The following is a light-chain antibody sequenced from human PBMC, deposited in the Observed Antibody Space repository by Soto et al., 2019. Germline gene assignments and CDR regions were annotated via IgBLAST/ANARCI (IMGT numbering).Light chain of an antibody. J-gene: IGLJ1*01. CDR3: SSYTRGSTLYV. Sequence: QSALTQPASVSGSPGQSITISCTGTSSDVGSYNYVSWYQHHPGKAPRLMIYASSNRPSGVSHRFSGSRSGNTASLNISGIQAEDEADSSSSSYTRGSTLYVFGTGTKVTVL. CDR1: SSDVGSYNY. V-gene: IGLV2-14*01. CDR2: ASS.